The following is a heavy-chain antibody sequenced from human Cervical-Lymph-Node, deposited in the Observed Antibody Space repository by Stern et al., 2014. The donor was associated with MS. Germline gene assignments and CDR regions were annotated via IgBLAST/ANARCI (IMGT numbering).Heavy chain of an antibody. Sequence: VQLVQSGAEVKKPGASVKVSCKASGFTFTNYYFHWVRQAPGQGLEWMGIINRSDDDTGYAQRFQGRLTVTRDTSSSTVYMELTSLRYDDTAVYYCALSAFDFWGQGTLVTVSS. V-gene: IGHV1-46*01. J-gene: IGHJ4*02. CDR2: INRSDDDT. CDR1: GFTFTNYY. D-gene: IGHD5/OR15-5a*01. CDR3: ALSAFDF.